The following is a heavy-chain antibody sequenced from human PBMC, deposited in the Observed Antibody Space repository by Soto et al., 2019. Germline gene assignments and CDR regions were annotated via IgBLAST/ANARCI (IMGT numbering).Heavy chain of an antibody. CDR1: GFTFSSYA. Sequence: QVQLVESGGGVVQPGRSLRLSCAASGFTFSSYAMHWVRQAPGKGLEWVAVISYDGSNKYYADSVKGRFTISRDNSKNTLYLQMNSLRAEDTAVYYCARSRSTRYAFDIWGQGTMVTVSS. CDR3: ARSRSTRYAFDI. D-gene: IGHD6-6*01. J-gene: IGHJ3*02. CDR2: ISYDGSNK. V-gene: IGHV3-30-3*01.